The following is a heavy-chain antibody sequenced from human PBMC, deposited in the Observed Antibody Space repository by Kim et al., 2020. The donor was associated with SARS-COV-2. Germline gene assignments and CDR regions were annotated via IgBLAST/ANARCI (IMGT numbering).Heavy chain of an antibody. Sequence: TYYRDSVTGRSTISKDNSKSTLYLQMNSLRAEDMAVYYCAKGRDSSPTDYWGQGTLVTVSS. J-gene: IGHJ4*02. CDR3: AKGRDSSPTDY. D-gene: IGHD6-13*01. CDR2: T. V-gene: IGHV3-23*01.